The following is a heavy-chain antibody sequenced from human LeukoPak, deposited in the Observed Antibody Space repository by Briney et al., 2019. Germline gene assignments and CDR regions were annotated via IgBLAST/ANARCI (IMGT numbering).Heavy chain of an antibody. J-gene: IGHJ4*02. D-gene: IGHD1-1*01. Sequence: GGSLRLSCAASGFTFSSYGMHWVRQAPGKGLEWVAVISYDGSNKYYADSVKGRFTISRDISKNTLYLQMNSLRAEDTAVYYCAKDIRRLQLERLGDYWGQGTLVTVSS. CDR2: ISYDGSNK. V-gene: IGHV3-30*18. CDR1: GFTFSSYG. CDR3: AKDIRRLQLERLGDY.